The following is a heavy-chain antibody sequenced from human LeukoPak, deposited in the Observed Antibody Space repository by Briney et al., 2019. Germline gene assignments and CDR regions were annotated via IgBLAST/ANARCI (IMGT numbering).Heavy chain of an antibody. J-gene: IGHJ4*02. CDR1: GGSFSGYY. Sequence: SETLSLTCAVYGGSFSGYYWSWIRQPPGKGLEWIGEINHSGSTNYNPSLKSRVTISVDTSKNQFSLKLSSVTAADTAVYYCARASWYVDYWGQGTLVTVPS. D-gene: IGHD6-13*01. CDR3: ARASWYVDY. CDR2: INHSGST. V-gene: IGHV4-34*01.